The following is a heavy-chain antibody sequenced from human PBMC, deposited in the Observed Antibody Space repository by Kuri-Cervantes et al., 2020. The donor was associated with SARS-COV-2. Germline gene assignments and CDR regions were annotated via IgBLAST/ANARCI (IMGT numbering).Heavy chain of an antibody. V-gene: IGHV3-30*19. CDR1: GFTFSSYG. Sequence: GESLKISRAASGFTFSSYGMHWVRQAPGKGLEWVAVISYDGTNKYYADFVKGRFTISRDNSNNTLYLQMNSLRVEDTAVYYCARVPYYYDGSGFFYFDYWGQGTLVTVSS. CDR3: ARVPYYYDGSGFFYFDY. D-gene: IGHD3-22*01. CDR2: ISYDGTNK. J-gene: IGHJ4*02.